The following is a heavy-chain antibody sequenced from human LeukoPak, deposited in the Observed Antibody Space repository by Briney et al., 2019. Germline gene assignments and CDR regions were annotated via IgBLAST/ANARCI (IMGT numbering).Heavy chain of an antibody. CDR3: VRGTVTTTNWFDP. V-gene: IGHV4-31*03. J-gene: IGHJ5*02. CDR1: GGSISSGGYY. Sequence: PSETLSLTCTVSGGSISSGGYYWSWIRQHPGKGLEWIGYIYYSGSTYYNPSLKSRVTISVDTSKNQFSLKLSSVTAADTAVYYCVRGTVTTTNWFDPWGQGTLVTVSS. CDR2: IYYSGST. D-gene: IGHD4-17*01.